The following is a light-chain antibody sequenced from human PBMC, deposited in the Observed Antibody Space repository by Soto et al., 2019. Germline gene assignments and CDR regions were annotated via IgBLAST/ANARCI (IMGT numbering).Light chain of an antibody. CDR2: DAS. V-gene: IGKV3-11*01. CDR3: QQYNKWPAEIT. J-gene: IGKJ5*01. CDR1: QSVSSY. Sequence: EIVLTPSPATLSLSPGERATLSCRASQSVSSYLAWYQQKPGQAPRLLIYDASNRATGIPARFSGSGSGTDFTLTISSLQSEDSGVYYCQQYNKWPAEITFGQGTRLEIK.